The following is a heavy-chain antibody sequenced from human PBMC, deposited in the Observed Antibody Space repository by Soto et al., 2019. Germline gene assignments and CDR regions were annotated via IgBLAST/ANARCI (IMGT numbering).Heavy chain of an antibody. CDR2: IWYDGSNK. CDR1: GFTFSSYG. Sequence: GGSLRLSCAASGFTFSSYGMHWVRQAPGKGLEWVAVIWYDGSNKYYADSVKGRFTISRDNSKNTLYLQMNSLRAEDTAVYYCARRSYYYDSSGYPRRYSGMYVWGQGTTVTVSS. V-gene: IGHV3-33*01. D-gene: IGHD3-22*01. J-gene: IGHJ6*02. CDR3: ARRSYYYDSSGYPRRYSGMYV.